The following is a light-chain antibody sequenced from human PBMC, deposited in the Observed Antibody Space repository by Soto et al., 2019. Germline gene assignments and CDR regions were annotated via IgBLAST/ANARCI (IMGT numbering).Light chain of an antibody. Sequence: QSVLTQPPSASGSPGQSVTISCTGTSSDVGGYNYVSWYQQHPGKAPKLMIYEVSERPSGVPDRFSGSKSGNTASLTVSGLQAEDEADYYCSSYAGTNNYVFVTGTKVTVL. CDR1: SSDVGGYNY. J-gene: IGLJ1*01. CDR2: EVS. V-gene: IGLV2-8*01. CDR3: SSYAGTNNYV.